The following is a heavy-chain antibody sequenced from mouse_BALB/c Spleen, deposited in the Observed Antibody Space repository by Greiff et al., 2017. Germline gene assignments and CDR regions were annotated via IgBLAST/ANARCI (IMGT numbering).Heavy chain of an antibody. CDR2: IRNKANGYTT. V-gene: IGHV7-3*02. CDR3: ARCSSSYAMDY. J-gene: IGHJ4*01. Sequence: EVQLVESGGGLVQPGGSLRLSCATSGFTFTDYYMSWVRQPPGKALEWLGFIRNKANGYTTEYSASVKGRFTISRDNSQSILYLQMNTLRAEDSATYYCARCSSSYAMDYWGQGTSVTVSS. D-gene: IGHD1-1*01. CDR1: GFTFTDYY.